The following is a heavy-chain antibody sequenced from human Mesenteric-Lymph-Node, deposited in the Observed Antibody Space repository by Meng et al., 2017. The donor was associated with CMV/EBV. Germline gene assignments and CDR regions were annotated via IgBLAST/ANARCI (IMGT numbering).Heavy chain of an antibody. J-gene: IGHJ3*02. D-gene: IGHD6-19*01. CDR2: ISAYNGNT. CDR3: ARDGHSSTSNDGFDI. Sequence: ASVKVSCKASGYTFTSYGISWVRQAPGQGLEWMGWISAYNGNTNYAQKFQGRVTLTTDTSTTTAYMEVRSLRSDDTAVYYCARDGHSSTSNDGFDIWGQGTVVTVSS. V-gene: IGHV1-18*01. CDR1: GYTFTSYG.